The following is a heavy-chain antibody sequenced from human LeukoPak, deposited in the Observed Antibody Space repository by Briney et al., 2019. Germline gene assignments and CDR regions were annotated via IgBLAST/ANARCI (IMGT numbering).Heavy chain of an antibody. CDR2: IIPLFDSP. Sequence: SVKVSCKASRGTFTFGTGGVTWVRQASGQRLEWLGGIIPLFDSPHYAPNFQGRLTITADRFSGVAYMDLSSLSSEDTAVYYCARAYIVNTNGDNVYYYMDVWGTGTTVTVSS. V-gene: IGHV1-69*06. CDR3: ARAYIVNTNGDNVYYYMDV. D-gene: IGHD5-24*01. J-gene: IGHJ6*03. CDR1: RGTFTFGTGG.